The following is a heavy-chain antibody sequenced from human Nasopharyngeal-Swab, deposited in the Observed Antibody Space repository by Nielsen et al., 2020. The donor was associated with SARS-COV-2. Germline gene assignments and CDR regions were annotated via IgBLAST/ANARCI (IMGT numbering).Heavy chain of an antibody. CDR2: INPSGGST. D-gene: IGHD5-18*01. V-gene: IGHV1-46*01. CDR3: AREWIQLWPDAFDI. Sequence: WVRQAPGQGLEWMGIINPSGGSTSYAQKFQGRVTMTRDTSTSTVCMELSSLRSEDTAVYYCAREWIQLWPDAFDIWGQGTMVTVSS. J-gene: IGHJ3*02.